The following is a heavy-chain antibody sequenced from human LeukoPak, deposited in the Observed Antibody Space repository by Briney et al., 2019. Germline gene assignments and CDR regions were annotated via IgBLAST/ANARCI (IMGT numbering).Heavy chain of an antibody. CDR2: IYYTGSA. CDR1: GAPITRYY. CDR3: ARHHPPYYYDSSGYQPSFDY. D-gene: IGHD3-22*01. V-gene: IGHV4-59*08. Sequence: PSETLSLTCAVSGAPITRYYWSWIRRPPGKGLEWIGYIYYTGSANYNPSLKSRVSISVDTSKNQFSLRLSSVTAADTAVYYCARHHPPYYYDSSGYQPSFDYWGQGILVTVSS. J-gene: IGHJ4*02.